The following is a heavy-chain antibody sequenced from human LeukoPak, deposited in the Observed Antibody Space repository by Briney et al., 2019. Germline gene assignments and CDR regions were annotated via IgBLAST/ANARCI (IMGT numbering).Heavy chain of an antibody. J-gene: IGHJ3*02. CDR1: GGSISSYY. V-gene: IGHV4-4*07. CDR3: ARYYHDYWDDAFDI. D-gene: IGHD4-11*01. Sequence: SETLSLTCTVSGGSISSYYLSWIRQPAGKGLEWIGRIYTSGSTNYNPSLKSRVTISVDKSKNQFSLKLSSVTAADTAVYYCARYYHDYWDDAFDIWGQGTMVTVSS. CDR2: IYTSGST.